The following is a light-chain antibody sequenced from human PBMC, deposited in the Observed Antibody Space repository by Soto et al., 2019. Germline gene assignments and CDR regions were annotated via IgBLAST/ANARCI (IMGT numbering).Light chain of an antibody. CDR1: QSVGSNL. CDR3: QQSNTNPRR. Sequence: ALYHAPCALSPFPANRATLSCRPSQSVGSNLLAWYQQKRGQAPRLLIYGASNRATGTPDRFSGSGSGTDFTLTISRLEPEDFAVYYCQQSNTNPRRFGQGTMVDIK. V-gene: IGKV3-20*01. CDR2: GAS. J-gene: IGKJ1*01.